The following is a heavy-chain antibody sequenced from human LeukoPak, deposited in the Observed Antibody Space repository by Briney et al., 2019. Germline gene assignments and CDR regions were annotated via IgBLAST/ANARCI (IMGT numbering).Heavy chain of an antibody. J-gene: IGHJ3*02. CDR2: INHSGNT. V-gene: IGHV4-34*01. CDR1: GGSFSGYY. D-gene: IGHD2-15*01. CDR3: AREDCSGGDCYTFDI. Sequence: PSETLSLTCAVYGGSFSGYYWSWIRQPPGKGLEWIGEINHSGNTNYSPSLKSRATISVDTSKNQFSLKLNSVTAADTAVYFCAREDCSGGDCYTFDIGGRGTMVTVS.